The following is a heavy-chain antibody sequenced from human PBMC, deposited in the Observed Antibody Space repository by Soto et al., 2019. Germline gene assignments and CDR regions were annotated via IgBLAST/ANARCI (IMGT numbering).Heavy chain of an antibody. D-gene: IGHD6-13*01. Sequence: GGSLRLSCAASGFTFSSYAMSWVRQAPGKGLEWVSAISGSGGSTYYADSVKGQFTISRDKSKNTLYLQMNSLRAEDTAVYYCAKDLGIAAPTSNFDYWGQGTLVTVSS. CDR3: AKDLGIAAPTSNFDY. J-gene: IGHJ4*02. CDR1: GFTFSSYA. V-gene: IGHV3-23*01. CDR2: ISGSGGST.